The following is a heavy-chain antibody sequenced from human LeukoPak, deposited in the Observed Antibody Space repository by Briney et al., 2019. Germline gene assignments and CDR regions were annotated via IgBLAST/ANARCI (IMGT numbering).Heavy chain of an antibody. V-gene: IGHV4-4*07. J-gene: IGHJ4*02. CDR2: IYTSGST. CDR3: ARNGGSGTYYDRSFDY. CDR1: GGSISSYY. D-gene: IGHD1-26*01. Sequence: SETLPLTCTVSGGSISSYYWSWIRQSAGKGLEWIGRIYTSGSTNYNPSLKSRVTMSVDTSKNQFSLKLSSVTAADTAVYYCARNGGSGTYYDRSFDYWGQGTLVSVSS.